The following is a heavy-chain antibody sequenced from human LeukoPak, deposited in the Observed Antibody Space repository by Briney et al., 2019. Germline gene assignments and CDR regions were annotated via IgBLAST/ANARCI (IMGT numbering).Heavy chain of an antibody. CDR1: GFTLSSYA. V-gene: IGHV3-21*01. CDR3: ARAGDGYNSPIDY. CDR2: ISSSSSYI. Sequence: PGGSLRLSCAASGFTLSSYAMNWVRQAPGKGLEWVSSISSSSSYIYYGDSAKGRFTISRDNDKKSLYLQMNSLRAEDTAVYYCARAGDGYNSPIDYWGQGTLVTVSS. J-gene: IGHJ4*02. D-gene: IGHD5-24*01.